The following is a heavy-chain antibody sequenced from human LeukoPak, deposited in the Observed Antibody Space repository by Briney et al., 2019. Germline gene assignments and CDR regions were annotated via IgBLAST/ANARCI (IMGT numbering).Heavy chain of an antibody. CDR2: GDYSGST. J-gene: IGHJ5*02. CDR3: ARANTAMVPRFDP. Sequence: SETLSLTCTVSGDSFSSVTDYWAWIRQPPGKGLEWIASGDYSGSTYYNPSLKSRVTISVDTSKNQFSLKLSSVTAADTAVYYCARANTAMVPRFDPWGQGTLVTVSS. D-gene: IGHD5-18*01. V-gene: IGHV4-39*07. CDR1: GDSFSSVTDY.